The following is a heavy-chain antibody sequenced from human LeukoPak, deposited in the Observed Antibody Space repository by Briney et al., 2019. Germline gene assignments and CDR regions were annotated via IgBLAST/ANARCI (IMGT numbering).Heavy chain of an antibody. CDR2: IYYSGST. J-gene: IGHJ6*03. Sequence: PSETLSLTCAVSGYSISSGYYWGWIRQPPGKGLEWIGSIYYSGSTYYNPSLKSRVTISVDTSKNQFSLKLSSVTAADTAVYYCARDSSSGWSYYYYYYMDVWGKGTTVTVSS. V-gene: IGHV4-38-2*02. D-gene: IGHD6-19*01. CDR1: GYSISSGYY. CDR3: ARDSSSGWSYYYYYYMDV.